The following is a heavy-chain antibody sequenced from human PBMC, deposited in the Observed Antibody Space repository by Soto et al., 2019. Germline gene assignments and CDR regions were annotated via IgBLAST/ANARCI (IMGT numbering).Heavy chain of an antibody. CDR2: ICSDGSRQ. CDR3: AGEPKGGAYDMDV. D-gene: IGHD3-16*01. J-gene: IGHJ6*02. V-gene: IGHV3-33*01. Sequence: QVQLVESGGGVVQPGTSLRLSCAASRLTFSIYDMHWVRQAPGKGLEWVALICSDGSRQYYGDSVKGRFTISRDNSKSTLYLQMNSLRVEDTAVYYCAGEPKGGAYDMDVWGQGTTVTVSS. CDR1: RLTFSIYD.